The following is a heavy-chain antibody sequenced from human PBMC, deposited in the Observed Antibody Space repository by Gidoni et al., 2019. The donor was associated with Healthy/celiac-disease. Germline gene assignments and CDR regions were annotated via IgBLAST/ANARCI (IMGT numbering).Heavy chain of an antibody. J-gene: IGHJ3*02. CDR1: GYTFTGYY. CDR2: INPNSGGT. Sequence: QVQLVQSGAEVKKPGASVKVSCKASGYTFTGYYMHWVRQAPGQGLEWMGWINPNSGGTNYAQKFQGWVTMTRDTSISTAYMELSRLRSDDTAVYYCARRQGGGPLDAFDIWSQGTMVTVSS. CDR3: ARRQGGGPLDAFDI. D-gene: IGHD3-16*01. V-gene: IGHV1-2*04.